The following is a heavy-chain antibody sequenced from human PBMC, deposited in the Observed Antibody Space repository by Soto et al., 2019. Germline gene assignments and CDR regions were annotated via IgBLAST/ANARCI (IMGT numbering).Heavy chain of an antibody. D-gene: IGHD3-3*01. CDR2: IKQDGSEK. J-gene: IGHJ6*03. CDR1: GFTFSSYW. V-gene: IGHV3-7*01. CDR3: ARAGYNGGFLEWFYYYYYMDV. Sequence: GGSLRLSCAASGFTFSSYWMSWVRQAPGKGLEWVANIKQDGSEKYYVDSVKGRFTISRDNAKNSLYLQMNSLRAEDTAVYYCARAGYNGGFLEWFYYYYYMDVWGKGTTVTVSS.